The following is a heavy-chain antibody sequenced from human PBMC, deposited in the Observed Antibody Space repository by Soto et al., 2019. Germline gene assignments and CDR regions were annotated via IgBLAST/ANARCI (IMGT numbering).Heavy chain of an antibody. J-gene: IGHJ6*02. V-gene: IGHV4-39*01. CDR3: ARPSTSRRAAAGTFYYYGMDV. CDR2: IYYSGST. Sequence: SETLSLTCTVSGGSISSSSYYWGWIRQPPGKGLEWIGSIYYSGSTYYNPSLESRVTISVDTSKNQFSLKLSSVTAADTAVYYCARPSTSRRAAAGTFYYYGMDVWGQGTTVTVSS. CDR1: GGSISSSSYY. D-gene: IGHD6-13*01.